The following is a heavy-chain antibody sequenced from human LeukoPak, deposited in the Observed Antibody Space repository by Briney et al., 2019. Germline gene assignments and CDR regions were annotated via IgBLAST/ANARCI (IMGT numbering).Heavy chain of an antibody. D-gene: IGHD1-1*01. CDR1: GFAFISTS. CDR3: ATTGNFYDMDV. V-gene: IGHV3-48*04. J-gene: IGHJ6*03. Sequence: GGSLRLSCAASGFAFISTSIHWVRQAPGKGLEGLSYSSTVTGNIYYADSVKGRSTISRDNAKSSLNLQMSSLRAEDTAVYFCATTGNFYDMDVWGKGTTVTVSS. CDR2: SSTVTGNI.